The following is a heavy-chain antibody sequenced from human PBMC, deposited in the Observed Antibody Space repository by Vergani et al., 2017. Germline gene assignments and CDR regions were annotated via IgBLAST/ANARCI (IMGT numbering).Heavy chain of an antibody. Sequence: QVQLVQSGAEVKKPGASVKVSCKASGYTFTSYYMHWVRQAPGQGLEWMGIINPSGGSTSYAQKFQGRVTMTRDTSTSTVYMELSSLRSEDTAVYYCVRELRLGELVDYWGQGTLVTVSS. CDR2: INPSGGST. J-gene: IGHJ4*02. CDR3: VRELRLGELVDY. V-gene: IGHV1-46*01. D-gene: IGHD3-16*01. CDR1: GYTFTSYY.